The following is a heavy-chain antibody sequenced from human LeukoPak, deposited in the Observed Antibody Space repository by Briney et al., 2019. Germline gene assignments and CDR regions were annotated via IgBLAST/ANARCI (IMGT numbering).Heavy chain of an antibody. D-gene: IGHD3-22*01. CDR2: IYYSGST. CDR3: ARVENVIYYDSRAGAFDI. CDR1: GGSISSGGYY. J-gene: IGHJ3*02. Sequence: SETLSLTCTVSGGSISSGGYYWSWIRQHPGKGLEWIGYIYYSGSTYYNPSLKSRVTISVDTSKNQFSLKLSSVTAADTAVYYCARVENVIYYDSRAGAFDIWGQGTMVTVSS. V-gene: IGHV4-31*03.